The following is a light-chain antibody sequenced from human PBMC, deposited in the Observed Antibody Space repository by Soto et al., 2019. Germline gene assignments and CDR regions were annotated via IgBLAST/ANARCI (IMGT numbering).Light chain of an antibody. CDR1: SSNIGAGYD. J-gene: IGLJ1*01. V-gene: IGLV1-40*01. Sequence: QSVLTQPPSVSGAPGQRVTISCTGSSSNIGAGYDVHWYQQLPGTAPKLLIYGNSNRPSGVPDRFSGSKSGTSASLAITGLQAEDEGDYYCQSYDSSMSAYVFGNGTKVTVL. CDR2: GNS. CDR3: QSYDSSMSAYV.